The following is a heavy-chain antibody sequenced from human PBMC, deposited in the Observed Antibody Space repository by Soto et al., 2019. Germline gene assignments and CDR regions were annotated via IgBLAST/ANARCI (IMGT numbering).Heavy chain of an antibody. J-gene: IGHJ5*02. Sequence: EVQLVESGGGLVQPGGSLRLSCAASGFTFSSYSMNWVRQAPGKGLEWVSYISSSSSTIYYADSVKGRFTISRDNAKNSRYLQMNSLRAEDTAVYYCARGKIYGDYDNWFDPWGQGTLVTVSS. V-gene: IGHV3-48*01. CDR2: ISSSSSTI. CDR1: GFTFSSYS. CDR3: ARGKIYGDYDNWFDP. D-gene: IGHD4-17*01.